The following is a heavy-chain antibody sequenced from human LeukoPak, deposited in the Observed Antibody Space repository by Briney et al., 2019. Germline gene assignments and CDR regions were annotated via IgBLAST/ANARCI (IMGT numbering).Heavy chain of an antibody. CDR1: GGSISSYY. CDR3: ARVDSGSYLSFDY. CDR2: IYYSGST. D-gene: IGHD1-26*01. V-gene: IGHV4-59*01. J-gene: IGHJ4*02. Sequence: SETLSLTCTVSGGSISSYYWSWIRQPPGKGLEWIGYIYYSGSTNYNPSLKSRVTISVDTSKYQFSLKLSSVTAADTAVYYCARVDSGSYLSFDYWGQATLVTVSS.